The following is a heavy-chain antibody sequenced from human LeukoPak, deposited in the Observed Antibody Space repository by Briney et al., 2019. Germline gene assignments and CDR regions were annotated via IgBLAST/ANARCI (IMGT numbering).Heavy chain of an antibody. CDR3: ARRPGN. V-gene: IGHV3-23*03. CDR2: IYSGGAI. CDR1: GFTFSSSA. J-gene: IGHJ4*02. Sequence: GGSLRLSCAASGFTFSSSAMSWVRQAPGKGLEWVSLIYSGGAIRYADSVKGRFTISRDSSKNTLFLQMNDLTVEDTARYYCARRPGNWGQGILVTVSS. D-gene: IGHD1-14*01.